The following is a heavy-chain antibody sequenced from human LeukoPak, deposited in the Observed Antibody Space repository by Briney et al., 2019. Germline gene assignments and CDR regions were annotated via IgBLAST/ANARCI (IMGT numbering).Heavy chain of an antibody. V-gene: IGHV1-69*05. CDR1: GSTFTGYY. J-gene: IGHJ4*02. CDR3: ARGVGYNWNHFDY. Sequence: ASVKVSCKASGSTFTGYYMHWVRQAPGQGLEWMGGIIPIFGTANYAQKFQGRVTITTDESTSTAYMELSSLRSEDTAVYYCARGVGYNWNHFDYWGQGTLVTVSS. CDR2: IIPIFGTA. D-gene: IGHD1-20*01.